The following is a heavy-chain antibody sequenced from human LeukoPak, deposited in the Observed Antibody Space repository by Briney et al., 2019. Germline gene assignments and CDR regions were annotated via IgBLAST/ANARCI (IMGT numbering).Heavy chain of an antibody. Sequence: TSETLSLTCAAYGGSFSGYYWSWIRQPPGKGLEWTGYIYYSGSTNYNPSLKSRVTISVDTSKNQFSLKLSSVTAADTAIYYCARAVSGRFDYWGQGTLVTVSS. D-gene: IGHD6-19*01. CDR2: IYYSGST. CDR1: GGSFSGYY. CDR3: ARAVSGRFDY. V-gene: IGHV4-59*08. J-gene: IGHJ4*02.